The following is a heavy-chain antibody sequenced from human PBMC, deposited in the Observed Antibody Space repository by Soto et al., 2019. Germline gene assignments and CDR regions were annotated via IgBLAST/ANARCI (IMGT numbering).Heavy chain of an antibody. D-gene: IGHD1-26*01. CDR3: ARDLAKGGGSAGFDY. Sequence: AAVKVSCKASGYTFTVYYMHWVRQAPGQGLEWMGWINPKSGGTMYPQKFQGRVTMTWDTSISTAYMALTRLRSDDTAVYYCARDLAKGGGSAGFDYWGQGTMVTVYS. CDR1: GYTFTVYY. J-gene: IGHJ4*02. V-gene: IGHV1-2*02. CDR2: INPKSGGT.